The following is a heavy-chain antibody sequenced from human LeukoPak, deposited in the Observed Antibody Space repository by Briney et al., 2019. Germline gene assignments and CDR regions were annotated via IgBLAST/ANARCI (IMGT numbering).Heavy chain of an antibody. D-gene: IGHD3-10*01. CDR2: IIPIFGTA. J-gene: IGHJ4*02. CDR3: ARGAWFGESHFDY. CDR1: GGTFSSYA. Sequence: SVKVSCKASGGTFSSYAISWVRQAPGQGLEWMGGIIPIFGTANYAQKFQGRVTITADESTSTAYMELSSLGSEDTAVYYCARGAWFGESHFDYWGQGTLVTVSS. V-gene: IGHV1-69*13.